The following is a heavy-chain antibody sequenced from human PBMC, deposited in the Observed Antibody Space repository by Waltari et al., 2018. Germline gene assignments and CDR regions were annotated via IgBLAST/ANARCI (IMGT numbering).Heavy chain of an antibody. J-gene: IGHJ4*02. D-gene: IGHD5-18*01. V-gene: IGHV1-18*01. CDR1: GYTFTSYG. CDR2: ISAYNGNT. CDR3: ARDSRWDTAMVPGELAY. Sequence: QVQLVQSGAEVKKPGASVKVSCKASGYTFTSYGISWVRQAPGQGLEWMGWISAYNGNTNYAPKLQGRVTMTTDTSTSTAYMGLRSLRSDDTAVYYCARDSRWDTAMVPGELAYWGQGTLVTVSS.